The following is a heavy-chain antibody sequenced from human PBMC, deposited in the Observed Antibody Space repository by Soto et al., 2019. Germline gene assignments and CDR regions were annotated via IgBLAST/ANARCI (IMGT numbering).Heavy chain of an antibody. CDR2: VNDRGGST. CDR3: ARWGSGTNFYYHYAMDV. CDR1: GFTFWNFA. Sequence: EVQLLESGGGLVQPGGSLRLSCSTSGFTFWNFAMAWVRQGPGKGLEWVSTVNDRGGSTYYADSVKGRFTISRDDSENTLQLQMSSLRPDDTAIYYCARWGSGTNFYYHYAMDVWGQGTTVTVSS. J-gene: IGHJ6*02. V-gene: IGHV3-23*01. D-gene: IGHD3-16*01.